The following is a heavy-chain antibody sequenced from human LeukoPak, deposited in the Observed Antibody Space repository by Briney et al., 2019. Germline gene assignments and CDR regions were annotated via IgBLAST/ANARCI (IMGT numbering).Heavy chain of an antibody. J-gene: IGHJ4*02. CDR2: INPSGGST. V-gene: IGHV1-46*01. CDR3: ARDSGRSYSSSCPDY. Sequence: ASVRVSCKASGYTFTSYYMHWVRQAPGQGLEWMGIINPSGGSTSYAQKFQGRVTMTRDTSTSTVYMELSSLRSEDTAVYYCARDSGRSYSSSCPDYWGQGTLVTVSS. CDR1: GYTFTSYY. D-gene: IGHD6-13*01.